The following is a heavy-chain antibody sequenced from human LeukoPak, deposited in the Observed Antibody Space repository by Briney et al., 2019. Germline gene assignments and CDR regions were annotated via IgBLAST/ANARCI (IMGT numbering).Heavy chain of an antibody. J-gene: IGHJ4*02. CDR1: GFTFSSYA. V-gene: IGHV3-23*01. D-gene: IGHD5-12*01. CDR2: ISGSGGST. CDR3: AKAWLRFPYFDY. Sequence: GGSLRLSCAASGFTFSSYAMSWVRQAPGKGLEWVSAISGSGGSTYYADSVKGRFTISRDNSKNTLCLQMNSLRAEDTAVYYCAKAWLRFPYFDYWGQGTLVTVSS.